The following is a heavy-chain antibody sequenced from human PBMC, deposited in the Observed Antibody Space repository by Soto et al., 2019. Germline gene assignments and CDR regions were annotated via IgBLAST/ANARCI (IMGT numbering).Heavy chain of an antibody. J-gene: IGHJ3*02. D-gene: IGHD3-22*01. Sequence: PGESLKISCKGSGYSFTSYWISWVRQMPGKGLEWMGRIDPSDSYTNYSPSFQGHVTISADKSISTAYLQWSSLKASDTAMYYCARKTGRYYDTNAFDIWGQGTMVTVSS. CDR1: GYSFTSYW. CDR2: IDPSDSYT. CDR3: ARKTGRYYDTNAFDI. V-gene: IGHV5-10-1*01.